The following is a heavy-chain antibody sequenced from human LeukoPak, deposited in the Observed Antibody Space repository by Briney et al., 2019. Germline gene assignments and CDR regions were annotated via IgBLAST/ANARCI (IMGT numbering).Heavy chain of an antibody. D-gene: IGHD3-10*01. CDR3: AGDSGQTYYYYYMDV. J-gene: IGHJ6*03. CDR2: IYHSGST. CDR1: GYSISSGYY. V-gene: IGHV4-38-2*02. Sequence: SETLSLTCTVSGYSISSGYYWGWIRQPPGKGLEWIGSIYHSGSTYYNPSLKSRVTISVDTSKNQFSLKLSSVTAADTAVYYCAGDSGQTYYYYYMDVWGKGTTVTVSS.